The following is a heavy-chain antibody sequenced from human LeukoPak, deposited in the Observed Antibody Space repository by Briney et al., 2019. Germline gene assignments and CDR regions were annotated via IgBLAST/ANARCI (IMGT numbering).Heavy chain of an antibody. CDR1: GVSISSSNSY. J-gene: IGHJ3*02. Sequence: SETLSLTCTVSGVSISSSNSYWGWIRQPPGKGLEWIGEINHSGSTNYNPSLKSRVTISVDTSKNQFSLKLSSVTAADTAVYYCARAKWSDDAFDIWGQGTMVTVSS. CDR3: ARAKWSDDAFDI. CDR2: INHSGST. V-gene: IGHV4-39*07. D-gene: IGHD2-15*01.